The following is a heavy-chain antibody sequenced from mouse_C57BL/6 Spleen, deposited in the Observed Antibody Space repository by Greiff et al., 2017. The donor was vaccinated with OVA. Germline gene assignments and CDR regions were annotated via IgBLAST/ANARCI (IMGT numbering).Heavy chain of an antibody. CDR1: GYTFTSYW. J-gene: IGHJ1*03. D-gene: IGHD2-5*01. V-gene: IGHV1-53*01. CDR2: INPSNGGT. Sequence: QVQLQQPGTELVKPGASVKLSCKASGYTFTSYWMHWVKQRPGQGLEWIGNINPSNGGTNYNEQFKSKATLTVDKSSSTAYMQLRSLTSEASAVYYCARSPYYSIHWCCDVWGTGTTVTVSS. CDR3: ARSPYYSIHWCCDV.